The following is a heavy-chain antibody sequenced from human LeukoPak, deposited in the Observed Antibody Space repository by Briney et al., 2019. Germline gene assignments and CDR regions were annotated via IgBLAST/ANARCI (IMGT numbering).Heavy chain of an antibody. CDR2: IHPDGNEK. CDR3: AIFLYSGSYYNY. Sequence: GGSLRLSCTASGFTFSTYWMSWVRQTPGKGLEWVANIHPDGNEKYHVGSVKGRFTISRDNAKNSLYLQMNSLRAEDTAVYYCAIFLYSGSYYNYWGQGTLVTVSS. J-gene: IGHJ4*02. D-gene: IGHD1-26*01. V-gene: IGHV3-7*01. CDR1: GFTFSTYW.